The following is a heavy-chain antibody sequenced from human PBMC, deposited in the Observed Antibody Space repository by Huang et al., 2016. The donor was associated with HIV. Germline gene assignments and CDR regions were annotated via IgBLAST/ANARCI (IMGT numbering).Heavy chain of an antibody. Sequence: QVQLVESGGGVVQPGTSLRLSCAASGFTFSNYAMNWVRQAPGKGVEGVAVISNEGSTKYYADAVKGRFTISRDNSKNTGYLQMNSLRAEDTAVYYCARSEPSRYYFDYWGQGTLVTVSS. CDR1: GFTFSNYA. J-gene: IGHJ4*02. CDR3: ARSEPSRYYFDY. V-gene: IGHV3-30-3*01. CDR2: ISNEGSTK.